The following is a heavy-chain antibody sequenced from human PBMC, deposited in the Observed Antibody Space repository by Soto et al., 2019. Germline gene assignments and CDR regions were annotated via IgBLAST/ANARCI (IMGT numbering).Heavy chain of an antibody. CDR1: GYTFTSYD. V-gene: IGHV1-8*01. CDR3: ARERNMYGMDV. Sequence: ASVKVSCKASGYTFTSYDINWVRQATGQGLEWMGWMNPISGNTAYAQKFQGRVTMTRNTSISTAYMELSSLRSEDTAVYYCARERNMYGMDVWGQGTTVTVSS. J-gene: IGHJ6*02. D-gene: IGHD1-1*01. CDR2: MNPISGNT.